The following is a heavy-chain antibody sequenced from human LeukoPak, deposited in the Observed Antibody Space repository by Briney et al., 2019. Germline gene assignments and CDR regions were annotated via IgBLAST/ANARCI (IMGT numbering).Heavy chain of an antibody. D-gene: IGHD3-16*02. CDR2: ISGSGGST. Sequence: GGSLRLSCAASEFTFSSDAMSWVRQATGKGVEWVSAISGSGGSTYYADSVKGRFTISRDNSKNTLYLQMNSLRAEDTAVYYCAKSYSSYRPNVDYWGQGTLVTVSS. V-gene: IGHV3-23*01. CDR3: AKSYSSYRPNVDY. J-gene: IGHJ4*02. CDR1: EFTFSSDA.